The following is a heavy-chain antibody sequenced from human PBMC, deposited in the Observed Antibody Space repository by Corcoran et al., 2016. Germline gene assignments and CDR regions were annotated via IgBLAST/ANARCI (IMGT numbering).Heavy chain of an antibody. Sequence: EVQLVESGGGLVQPGGSLRLSCAASGFTFSTHWMTWVRQAPGKGLEWVASINQDGDEKYYVDSAKGRFTISRDNTRNSLTLQMNGLRDEDTAVYYCGRDPPEWEFPTDYWGQGTLVTVSS. D-gene: IGHD1-26*01. J-gene: IGHJ4*02. CDR2: INQDGDEK. CDR3: GRDPPEWEFPTDY. CDR1: GFTFSTHW. V-gene: IGHV3-7*01.